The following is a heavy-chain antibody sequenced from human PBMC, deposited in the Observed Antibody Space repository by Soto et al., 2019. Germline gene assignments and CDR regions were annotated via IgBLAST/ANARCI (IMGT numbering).Heavy chain of an antibody. J-gene: IGHJ4*02. CDR2: INSDGSST. CDR1: GFTFSSYW. Sequence: GGSLRLSCAASGFTFSSYWMHWVRQAPGKGLVWVSHINSDGSSTSYADSVKGRFTISRDNAKNTLYLQMNSLRAEDTAVYYCARTAISGSYYFDYWGQGTLVTVSS. CDR3: ARTAISGSYYFDY. D-gene: IGHD1-26*01. V-gene: IGHV3-74*01.